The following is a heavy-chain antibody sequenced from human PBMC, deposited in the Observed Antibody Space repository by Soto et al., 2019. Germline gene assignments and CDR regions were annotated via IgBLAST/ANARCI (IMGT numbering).Heavy chain of an antibody. CDR1: GFTFGTYG. CDR3: AKDRVGAYDFHYYYGMDV. CDR2: ISGSGGST. J-gene: IGHJ6*02. Sequence: GGSLRLSCAASGFTFGTYGMHWVRQAPGKGLEWVSAISGSGGSTYYAGSVKGRFTISRDNSKNTLYLQMNSLRAEDTAVYYCAKDRVGAYDFHYYYGMDVWGQGTTVTVSS. D-gene: IGHD3-3*01. V-gene: IGHV3-23*01.